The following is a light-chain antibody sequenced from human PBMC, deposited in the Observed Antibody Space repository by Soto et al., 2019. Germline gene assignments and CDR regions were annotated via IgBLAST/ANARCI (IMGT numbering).Light chain of an antibody. Sequence: LQMTPSPSTPSATVGDRVTITCRASQSISSWLAWYQQKPGKAHKLLIYKAYTLKSGVQSRFSGSGSGTEFTLTIRSLQPDDFATYYCKHYNSYSEAFGQGTKVDIK. CDR3: KHYNSYSEA. CDR2: KAY. J-gene: IGKJ1*01. CDR1: QSISSW. V-gene: IGKV1-5*03.